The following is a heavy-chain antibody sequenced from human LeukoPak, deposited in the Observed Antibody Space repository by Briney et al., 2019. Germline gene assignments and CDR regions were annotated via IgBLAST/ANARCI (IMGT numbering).Heavy chain of an antibody. J-gene: IGHJ3*02. D-gene: IGHD3-22*01. CDR1: GYTFTGYY. V-gene: IGHV1-2*06. CDR2: INPNSGGT. CDR3: ARDFFRGVIVVVSSSAFDI. Sequence: GASVKVSCKASGYTFTGYYMHWVRQAPGQGLGWMGRINPNSGGTNYAQKFQGRVTMTRDTSISTAYMELSRLRSDDTAVYYCARDFFRGVIVVVSSSAFDIWGQGTMVTVSS.